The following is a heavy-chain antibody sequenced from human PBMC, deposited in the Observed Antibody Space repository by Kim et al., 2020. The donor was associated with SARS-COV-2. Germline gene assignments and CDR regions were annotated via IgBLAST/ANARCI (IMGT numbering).Heavy chain of an antibody. Sequence: RKSRVTRSVDTSKNQFSLKLSSVTAADTAVYYCARYCSSTSCSTTDAFDIWGQGTMVTVSS. V-gene: IGHV4-39*01. D-gene: IGHD2-2*01. CDR3: ARYCSSTSCSTTDAFDI. J-gene: IGHJ3*02.